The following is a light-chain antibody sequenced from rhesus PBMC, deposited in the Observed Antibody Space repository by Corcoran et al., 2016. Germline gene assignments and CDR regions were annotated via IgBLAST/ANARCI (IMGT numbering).Light chain of an antibody. CDR3: QQYNSAPYS. Sequence: DIQMTQSPSSLSASVGDRVTITCRASQGISSWVAWYQQHPGKAPKLLIYEASSLQSGVPSRFGGRGYGTDFILTISSLQPEDCATYYCQQYNSAPYSFGQGTKVEIK. CDR2: EAS. CDR1: QGISSW. J-gene: IGKJ2*01. V-gene: IGKV1-21*01.